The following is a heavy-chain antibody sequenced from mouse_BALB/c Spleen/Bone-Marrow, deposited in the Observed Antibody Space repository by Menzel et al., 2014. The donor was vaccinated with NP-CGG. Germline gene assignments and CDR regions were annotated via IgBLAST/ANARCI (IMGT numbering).Heavy chain of an antibody. CDR3: AREAYYYGSSPGWFAY. Sequence: VPLKQSGPELVKPGASVKISCKTSGYTFTEYTMHWVKQSHGKSLEWIGGINPNNGGTSYNQKFKGKATLTVDKSSSTAYMELRSLTSEDSAVYYCAREAYYYGSSPGWFAYWGQGTLVTVSA. D-gene: IGHD1-1*01. V-gene: IGHV1-18*01. CDR1: GYTFTEYT. J-gene: IGHJ3*01. CDR2: INPNNGGT.